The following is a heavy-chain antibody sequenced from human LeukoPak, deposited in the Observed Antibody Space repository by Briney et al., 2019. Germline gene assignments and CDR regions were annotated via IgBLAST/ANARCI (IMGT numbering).Heavy chain of an antibody. V-gene: IGHV4-59*01. CDR3: ARAGSSAYLIDY. Sequence: SETLSLTCTVSGGSLSSYYWTWIRQPPGKGLEWIGYIYYGGSSNFNPSLKSRVTISVDTSKNQFSLKLTSVTAADTAVYYCARAGSSAYLIDYWGRGTLVTVSS. D-gene: IGHD3-22*01. CDR1: GGSLSSYY. J-gene: IGHJ4*02. CDR2: IYYGGSS.